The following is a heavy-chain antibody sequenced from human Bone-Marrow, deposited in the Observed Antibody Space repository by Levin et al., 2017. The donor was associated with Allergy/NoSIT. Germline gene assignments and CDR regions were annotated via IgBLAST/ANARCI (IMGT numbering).Heavy chain of an antibody. Sequence: PGGSLRLSCAASGFTFSDYYMSWIRQAPGKGLEWVSYISSSGSTIYYPDSVKGRFTISRDNAKNSLYLQMNSLRAEDTAVYYCARILQLWSTYYYYYMDVWGKGTTVTVSS. CDR2: ISSSGSTI. V-gene: IGHV3-11*01. CDR1: GFTFSDYY. J-gene: IGHJ6*03. CDR3: ARILQLWSTYYYYYMDV. D-gene: IGHD5-18*01.